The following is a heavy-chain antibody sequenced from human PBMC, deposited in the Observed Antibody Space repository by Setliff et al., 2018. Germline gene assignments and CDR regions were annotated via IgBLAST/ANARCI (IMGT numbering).Heavy chain of an antibody. CDR2: IYHSGST. J-gene: IGHJ4*02. V-gene: IGHV4-38-2*02. CDR3: ARVAVAVDY. CDR1: GYSISSGYY. D-gene: IGHD6-13*01. Sequence: PSYTLSLTCTVSGYSISSGYYWGWIRQPPGKGLEWIGSIYHSGSTYYNPSLKSRVTTSVDTSKNQFSLKLSSVTAADTAVYYCARVAVAVDYWGQGTLVTVSS.